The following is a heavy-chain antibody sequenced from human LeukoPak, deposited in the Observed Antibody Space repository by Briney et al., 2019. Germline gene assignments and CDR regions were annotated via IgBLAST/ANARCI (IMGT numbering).Heavy chain of an antibody. CDR3: ARQYGTTGKFDY. Sequence: PSETLSLTCAVSGYSISSGYYWGWIRQPPGKGLEWIGSIYHSGNSYYNPSLKSRVTISLDTSKNQFSLKLSSVTAADTAVYYFARQYGTTGKFDYWGQGTLVTVSS. CDR2: IYHSGNS. J-gene: IGHJ4*02. D-gene: IGHD1-1*01. V-gene: IGHV4-38-2*01. CDR1: GYSISSGYY.